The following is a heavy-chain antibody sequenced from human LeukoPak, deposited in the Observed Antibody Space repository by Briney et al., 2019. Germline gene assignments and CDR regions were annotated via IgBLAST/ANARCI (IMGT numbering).Heavy chain of an antibody. D-gene: IGHD1-1*01. V-gene: IGHV3-33*01. CDR1: GFTFSSYG. CDR3: ARDTVPGRSDASDL. Sequence: GGSLRLSCAASGFTFSSYGMHWVRQAPGKGLEWVAIIWSNGINTYYSDSVKGRFTISRDNSKNTLYLQMNRLRAEDTAVYYCARDTVPGRSDASDLWGQGTTVTVSS. CDR2: IWSNGINT. J-gene: IGHJ3*01.